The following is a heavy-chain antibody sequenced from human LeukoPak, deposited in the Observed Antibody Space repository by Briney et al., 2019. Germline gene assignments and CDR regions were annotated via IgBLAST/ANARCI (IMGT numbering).Heavy chain of an antibody. D-gene: IGHD3-10*01. CDR2: INQSANT. V-gene: IGHV4-34*01. CDR1: GGSFSYHY. Sequence: SETLSPTCAVSGGSFSYHYWSWSRQSPGKGLGWIGVINQSANTNYNPSLKSRATISVDTSTNHFCLNLISVTAADTAVYYCARPGVREYFYYMDVWGKETTVTVSS. CDR3: ARPGVREYFYYMDV. J-gene: IGHJ6*03.